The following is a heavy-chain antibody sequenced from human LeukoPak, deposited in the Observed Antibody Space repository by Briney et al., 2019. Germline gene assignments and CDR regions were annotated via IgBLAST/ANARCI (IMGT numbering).Heavy chain of an antibody. CDR3: ARELLSGDPSIGN. CDR1: GYSISNGYY. Sequence: KASETLSLTCTVSGYSISNGYYWGWIRQPPGKGLEWIGNIYHSGSTYYNPSLKSRVTISVDTSKNQFSLKLSSVTAADTAVYYCARELLSGDPSIGNWGQGTLVTVPS. CDR2: IYHSGST. V-gene: IGHV4-38-2*02. D-gene: IGHD7-27*01. J-gene: IGHJ4*02.